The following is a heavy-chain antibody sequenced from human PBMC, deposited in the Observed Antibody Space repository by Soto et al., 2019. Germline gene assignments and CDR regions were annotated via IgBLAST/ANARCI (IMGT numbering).Heavy chain of an antibody. D-gene: IGHD6-6*01. J-gene: IGHJ4*02. Sequence: QVQLVESGGGLVKPGGSLRLSCAASGFTFSDYYMSWIRQAPGKGLEWVSYISSSSSYTNYADSVKGRFTISRDNAKNSLYLQMNSRRAEDTAVYYCAREGIAARPFDYWGQGTLVTVSS. CDR2: ISSSSSYT. V-gene: IGHV3-11*06. CDR1: GFTFSDYY. CDR3: AREGIAARPFDY.